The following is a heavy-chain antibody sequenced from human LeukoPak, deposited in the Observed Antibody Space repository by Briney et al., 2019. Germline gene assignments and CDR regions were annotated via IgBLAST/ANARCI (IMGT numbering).Heavy chain of an antibody. J-gene: IGHJ4*02. CDR2: INPNSGGT. V-gene: IGHV1-2*02. CDR1: GYTFTGYY. Sequence: ASVKVSCKASGYTFTGYYMHWVRRAPGQGLEWMGWINPNSGGTNYAQKFQGRVTMARDTSISTAYMELSRLRSDDTAVYYCASPGYGGNSPFDYWGQGTLVTVSS. CDR3: ASPGYGGNSPFDY. D-gene: IGHD4-23*01.